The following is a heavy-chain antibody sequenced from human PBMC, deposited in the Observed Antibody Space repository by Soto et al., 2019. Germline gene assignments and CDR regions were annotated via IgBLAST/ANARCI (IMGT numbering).Heavy chain of an antibody. CDR2: IYPGDSDT. CDR1: GYSFTSYW. V-gene: IGHV5-51*01. J-gene: IGHJ5*02. D-gene: IGHD4-17*01. CDR3: ASLNPLTTVVTDNYLDP. Sequence: PGESLKISCKGSGYSFTSYWIGWVRQMPGKGLEWMGIIYPGDSDTRYSPSFQGQVTISADKSISTAYLQWSSLKASDAAMYYCASLNPLTTVVTDNYLDPWGQGTLVTVSS.